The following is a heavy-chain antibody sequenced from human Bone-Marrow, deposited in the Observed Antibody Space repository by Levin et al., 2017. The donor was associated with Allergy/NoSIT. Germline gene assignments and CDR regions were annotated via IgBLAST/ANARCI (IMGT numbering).Heavy chain of an antibody. J-gene: IGHJ3*02. CDR1: GLSLTASEEG. Sequence: GSGPTLVKPPQILTLTCTFSGLSLTASEEGVGWIRQPPGKALEWLALIHGDGDQRYSPSLKSRLTITRDTSKKQVVLTVADVDPVDTATYYCAHNLGRAFDIWGQGTVVTVSS. D-gene: IGHD1-26*01. CDR2: IHGDGDQ. V-gene: IGHV2-5*02. CDR3: AHNLGRAFDI.